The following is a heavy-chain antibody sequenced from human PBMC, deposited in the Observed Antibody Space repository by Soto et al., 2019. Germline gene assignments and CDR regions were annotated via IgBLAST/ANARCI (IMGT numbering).Heavy chain of an antibody. CDR1: GGSFIGYY. D-gene: IGHD6-19*01. CDR3: ARGAPRDSSGLYFDF. J-gene: IGHJ4*02. CDR2: INQSGTT. V-gene: IGHV4-34*01. Sequence: SDTLFLTCAVYGGSFIGYYWNWVRQPLGKGLEWIGEINQSGTTNYNPSLKSRVTISIATSKNQFSLKLSSLIATDTAVYYCARGAPRDSSGLYFDFWRQGGLDTVSS.